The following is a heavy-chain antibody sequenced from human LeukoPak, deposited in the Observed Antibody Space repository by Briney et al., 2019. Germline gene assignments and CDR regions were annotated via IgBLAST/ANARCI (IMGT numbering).Heavy chain of an antibody. CDR3: ARVRASYAGSSGAFDI. CDR2: IGAYNGNT. D-gene: IGHD6-19*01. Sequence: ASAKVSFKASGYTFTGDYMRWVRQAPGQGLEWMGWIGAYNGNTNYAQKLQGRVTMTTDTSTSTAYMELRSLRSDDTAAYYCARVRASYAGSSGAFDIWGQGTMVTVSS. J-gene: IGHJ3*02. V-gene: IGHV1-18*04. CDR1: GYTFTGDY.